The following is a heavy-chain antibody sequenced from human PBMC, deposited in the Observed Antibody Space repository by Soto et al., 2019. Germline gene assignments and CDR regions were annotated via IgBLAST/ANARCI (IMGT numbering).Heavy chain of an antibody. CDR2: ISSSSSYI. CDR3: ARDWDIVVVPADNNWFDP. D-gene: IGHD2-2*01. J-gene: IGHJ5*02. V-gene: IGHV3-21*01. Sequence: PGGSLRLSCAASGFTFSSDSMNWVRQAPGKGLEWVSSISSSSSYIYYADSVKGRFTISRDNAKNSLYLQMNSLRAEDTAVYYCARDWDIVVVPADNNWFDPWGQGTLVTVSS. CDR1: GFTFSSDS.